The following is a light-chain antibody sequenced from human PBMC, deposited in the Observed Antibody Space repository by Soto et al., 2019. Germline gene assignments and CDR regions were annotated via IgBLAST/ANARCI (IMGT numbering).Light chain of an antibody. J-gene: IGKJ1*01. CDR2: GAS. CDR3: QQYGSSPPWT. Sequence: EIVMTQSPATLSVSPGERATLSCRASQSVGTNLVWYQQKPGQAPRLLIYGASSRATGIPDRFSGSGSGTDFTLTISRLEPEDFAVYYCQQYGSSPPWTSGQGTKVDI. CDR1: QSVGTN. V-gene: IGKV3-20*01.